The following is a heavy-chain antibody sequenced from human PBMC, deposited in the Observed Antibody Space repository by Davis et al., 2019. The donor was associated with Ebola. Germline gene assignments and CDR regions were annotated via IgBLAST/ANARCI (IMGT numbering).Heavy chain of an antibody. CDR2: IYTSGST. V-gene: IGHV4-61*09. Sequence: PSETLSLTCTVSGGSISSGSYYWSWIRQPAGKGLEWIGHIYTSGSTNYNPSLKSRVTISVDTSKNQFSLKLSSVTAADTAVYYCARVEDDYSNYDWFDPWGQGTLVTVSS. CDR3: ARVEDDYSNYDWFDP. D-gene: IGHD4-11*01. J-gene: IGHJ5*02. CDR1: GGSISSGSYY.